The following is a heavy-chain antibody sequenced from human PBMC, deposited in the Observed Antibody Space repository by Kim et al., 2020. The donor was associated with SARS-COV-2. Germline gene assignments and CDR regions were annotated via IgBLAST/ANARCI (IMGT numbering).Heavy chain of an antibody. CDR1: GFTFSSYW. CDR3: ARRAAGGYFDY. D-gene: IGHD6-13*01. V-gene: IGHV3-74*01. J-gene: IGHJ4*02. Sequence: GGSLRLSCAPSGFTFSSYWMHWVRQAPGKGLVWVSSINSDGSSTTYADSVKGRFTISRDNAKNTLYLQMNSLRAEDTAVYYCARRAAGGYFDYWGLGTLVTVSS. CDR2: INSDGSST.